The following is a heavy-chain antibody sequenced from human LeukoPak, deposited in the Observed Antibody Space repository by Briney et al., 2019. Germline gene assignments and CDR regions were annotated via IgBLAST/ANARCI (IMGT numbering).Heavy chain of an antibody. V-gene: IGHV3-30*02. J-gene: IGHJ4*02. D-gene: IGHD3-3*01. CDR1: GFTFSTYG. CDR3: AKDNWVAWYYDFWSGYSEDY. CDR2: IQHDGGNK. Sequence: PGGSLRLSCAASGFTFSTYGMHWVRQAPGKGLEGVAFIQHDGGNKYYADSVKGRFTISRDNSKNTLYLQMNSLRAEDTAIYYCAKDNWVAWYYDFWSGYSEDYSGQGTLVPVSS.